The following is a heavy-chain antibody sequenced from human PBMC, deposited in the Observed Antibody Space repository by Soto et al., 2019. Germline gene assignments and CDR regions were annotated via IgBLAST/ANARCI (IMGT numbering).Heavy chain of an antibody. V-gene: IGHV3-33*01. D-gene: IGHD6-13*01. CDR2: IWYDGSNK. CDR1: GFTFSSYG. Sequence: GGSLRLSCAASGFTFSSYGMHWVRQAPGKGLEWVAVIWYDGSNKYYADSVKGRFTISRDNSKNTLYLQMNSLRAEDTAVYYCAAGDRAAADVYYGMDVWGQGTTVTVSS. J-gene: IGHJ6*02. CDR3: AAGDRAAADVYYGMDV.